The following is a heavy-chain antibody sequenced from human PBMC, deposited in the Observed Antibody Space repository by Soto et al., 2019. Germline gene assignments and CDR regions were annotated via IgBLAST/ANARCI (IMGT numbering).Heavy chain of an antibody. D-gene: IGHD5-12*01. CDR1: GYTFTSYV. CDR2: ISAYNGNT. CDR3: DRGSGYEFQAPYYCYGMDF. Sequence: GSSVNVSCKASGYTFTSYVISWVRHAPGQGLEWMGWISAYNGNTNYAQKLQGRFTMTTDTSTSTAYMELRSMRSADTAVYYCDRGSGYEFQAPYYCYGMDFWGQGTTVTVSS. J-gene: IGHJ6*02. V-gene: IGHV1-18*01.